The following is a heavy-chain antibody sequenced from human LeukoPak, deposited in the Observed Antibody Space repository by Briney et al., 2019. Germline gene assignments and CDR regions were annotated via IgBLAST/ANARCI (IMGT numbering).Heavy chain of an antibody. CDR1: GGSISSNTYF. CDR2: IRYSGST. D-gene: IGHD5/OR15-5a*01. J-gene: IGHJ5*02. CDR3: ATSDTVSTYNWFDP. V-gene: IGHV4-39*01. Sequence: SETLSLTCNVSGGSISSNTYFWGWIRRPPGKGLEWIGSIRYSGSTYYNSSLKSRVTISLDTSTNQFSLHLSSLTAADTAVYYCATSDTVSTYNWFDPWGLGTLVTVS.